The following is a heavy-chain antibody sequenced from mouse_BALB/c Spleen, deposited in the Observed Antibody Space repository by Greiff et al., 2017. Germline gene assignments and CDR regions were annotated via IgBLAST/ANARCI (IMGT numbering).Heavy chain of an antibody. CDR3: ARDRGNYYGSSYFDY. CDR1: GFSLTGYG. V-gene: IGHV2-6-7*01. CDR2: IWGDGST. D-gene: IGHD1-1*01. J-gene: IGHJ2*01. Sequence: VHLVESGPGLVAPSQSLSITCTVSGFSLTGYGVNWVRQPPGKGLEWLGMIWGDGSTDYNSALKSRLSISKDNSKSQVFLKMNSLQTDDTARYYCARDRGNYYGSSYFDYWGQGTTLTVSS.